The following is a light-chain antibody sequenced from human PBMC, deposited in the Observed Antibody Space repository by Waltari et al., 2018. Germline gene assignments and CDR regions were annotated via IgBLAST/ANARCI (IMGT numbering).Light chain of an antibody. Sequence: SSDLTQDPAVSLALGYTVRITCQGSIPRTYFGNWCRQKPGQPPELVIYGKNNRPSGIPDRFSATSSGNTASLIIPGAQAEDEADYYCSSRELSGHVVFGGGTRLTVL. CDR2: GKN. CDR1: IPRTYF. V-gene: IGLV3-19*01. CDR3: SSRELSGHVV. J-gene: IGLJ2*01.